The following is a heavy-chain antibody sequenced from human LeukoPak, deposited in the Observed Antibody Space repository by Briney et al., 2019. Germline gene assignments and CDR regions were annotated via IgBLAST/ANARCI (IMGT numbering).Heavy chain of an antibody. CDR2: IYYSGST. J-gene: IGHJ4*02. Sequence: PSETLSLTCTVSGGSISSSSYYWGWIRQPPGKGLEWIGSIYYSGSTYYNPSLKSRVTISVDTSKNQFSLKLSSVTAADTAVYYCARHCSGSGIKGGFDYWGQGTLVTVSS. D-gene: IGHD3-10*01. V-gene: IGHV4-39*01. CDR1: GGSISSSSYY. CDR3: ARHCSGSGIKGGFDY.